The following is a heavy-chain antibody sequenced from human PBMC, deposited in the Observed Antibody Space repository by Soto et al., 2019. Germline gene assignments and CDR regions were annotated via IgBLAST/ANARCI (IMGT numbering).Heavy chain of an antibody. CDR1: GFTFSSYG. J-gene: IGHJ4*02. Sequence: QVQMVESGGGVVQPGRSLRLSCVASGFTFSSYGMHWVRQAPGKGLEWVAVIWYDGSNKYYADSVKGRFTISRDNSKNTLYLQMNSLRAEDTAVYYCAREDYGSGSFDYWGQGTLVTVSS. CDR2: IWYDGSNK. D-gene: IGHD3-10*01. CDR3: AREDYGSGSFDY. V-gene: IGHV3-33*01.